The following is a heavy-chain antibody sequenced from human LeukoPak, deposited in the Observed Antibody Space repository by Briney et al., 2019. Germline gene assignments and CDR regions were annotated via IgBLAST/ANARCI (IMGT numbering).Heavy chain of an antibody. D-gene: IGHD4-17*01. J-gene: IGHJ4*02. Sequence: PGGPLRLSCAASGFTFSSYAVSWVRQAPGKGLEWVSAISARGDSTYYADSVEGRFTISRDNSKNTLYLQMNSLRAEDTALYYCARGAYGDYDYWGQGTLVTVSS. V-gene: IGHV3-23*01. CDR2: ISARGDST. CDR3: ARGAYGDYDY. CDR1: GFTFSSYA.